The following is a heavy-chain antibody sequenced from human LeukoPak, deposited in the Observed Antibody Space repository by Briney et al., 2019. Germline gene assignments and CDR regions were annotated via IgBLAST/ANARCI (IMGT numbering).Heavy chain of an antibody. Sequence: GGSLRLSCAASGFTFSDHYMDWVRQAPGKGLEWVSIIYSDGSTYYAGSVKARFTISRDNSKNTLYLQMNSLRAEDTAVYYCARAPGPFDYWGQGTLVTVSS. CDR2: IYSDGST. V-gene: IGHV3-53*05. CDR3: ARAPGPFDY. J-gene: IGHJ4*02. CDR1: GFTFSDHY.